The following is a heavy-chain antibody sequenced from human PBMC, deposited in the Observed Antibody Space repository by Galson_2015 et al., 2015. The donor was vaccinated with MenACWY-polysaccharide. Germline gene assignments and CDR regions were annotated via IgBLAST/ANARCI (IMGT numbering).Heavy chain of an antibody. CDR2: IYNDATT. CDR1: GFTVSDNY. D-gene: IGHD3-9*01. J-gene: IGHJ4*02. V-gene: IGHV3-66*01. CDR3: ARGGQYDIVTGYNYYFDY. Sequence: SLRLSCAASGFTVSDNYMSWVRQAPGKGLEWVAVIYNDATTHYADSVKGRFTISRDTSKNTVYLQMTTLRAEDTAVYNCARGGQYDIVTGYNYYFDYWGQGTLVTVSS.